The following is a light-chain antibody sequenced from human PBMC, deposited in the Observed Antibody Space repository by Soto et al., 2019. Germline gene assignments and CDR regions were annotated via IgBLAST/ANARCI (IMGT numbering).Light chain of an antibody. CDR3: SSYAGSYTFVV. CDR2: DVS. Sequence: QSALTQPRSVSGSPGQSVTISCTGTSSDVGGYNYVSWYQQHPGKAPKLMIYDVSKRPSGVPDRFSGSKSGNTASLTISGLQAEDEADYDCSSYAGSYTFVVFGGGTKVTVL. V-gene: IGLV2-11*01. CDR1: SSDVGGYNY. J-gene: IGLJ2*01.